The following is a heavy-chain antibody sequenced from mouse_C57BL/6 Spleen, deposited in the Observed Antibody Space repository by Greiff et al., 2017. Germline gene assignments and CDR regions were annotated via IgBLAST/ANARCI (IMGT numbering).Heavy chain of an antibody. CDR2: ISDGGSYT. CDR3: ARALDHYYAMDY. V-gene: IGHV5-4*03. J-gene: IGHJ4*01. CDR1: GFTFSSYA. Sequence: EVKLVESGGGLVKPGGSLKLSCAASGFTFSSYAMSWVRQTPEKRLEWVATISDGGSYTYYPDKVKGRFTISRDNAKNNLYLQMSHLKSEDTAMYYCARALDHYYAMDYWGQGTSVTVSS.